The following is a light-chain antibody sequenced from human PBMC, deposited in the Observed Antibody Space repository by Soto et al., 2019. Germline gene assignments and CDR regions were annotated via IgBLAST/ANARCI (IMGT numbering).Light chain of an antibody. V-gene: IGLV2-14*01. CDR2: DVT. CDR1: SSDVGGYNY. J-gene: IGLJ1*01. Sequence: QSVLTQPASVSGSPGQSITISCTGTSSDVGGYNYVSWYQQRPGKAPKLLIYDVTNRPSGVSDRFSGSKSGSTASLTMSSVQPEDEAEYYCLLYNSGTTPWVFGTGTKLTVL. CDR3: LLYNSGTTPWV.